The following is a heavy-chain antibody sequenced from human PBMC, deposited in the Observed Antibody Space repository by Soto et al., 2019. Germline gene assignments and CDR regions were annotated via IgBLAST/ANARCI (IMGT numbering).Heavy chain of an antibody. D-gene: IGHD6-19*01. J-gene: IGHJ4*02. Sequence: GGSLRLSCAASGFTFSSYGMHWVRQAPGKGLEWVAVISYDGSNKYYADSVKGRFTISRDNSKNTLYLQMNSLRAEDTAVYYCERAGISSDFDYWGQGTLVTVSS. CDR2: ISYDGSNK. CDR1: GFTFSSYG. V-gene: IGHV3-30*03. CDR3: ERAGISSDFDY.